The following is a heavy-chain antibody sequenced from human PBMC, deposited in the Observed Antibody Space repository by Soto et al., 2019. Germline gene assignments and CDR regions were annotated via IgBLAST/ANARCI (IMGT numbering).Heavy chain of an antibody. J-gene: IGHJ5*02. CDR2: IYPGDSDT. CDR3: ARGVGYILTGYYYNWFDP. CDR1: GYSFTSYW. Sequence: PGESLKISCKGSGYSFTSYWIGWVRQMPGKGLEWMGIIYPGDSDTRYSPSFQGQVTISADKSISTAYLQWSSLKASDTAMYYCARGVGYILTGYYYNWFDPWGQGTLVPVSS. D-gene: IGHD3-9*01. V-gene: IGHV5-51*01.